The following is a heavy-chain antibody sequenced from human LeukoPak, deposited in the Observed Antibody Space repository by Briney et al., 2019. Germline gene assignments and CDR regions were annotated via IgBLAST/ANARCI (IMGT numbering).Heavy chain of an antibody. D-gene: IGHD2-21*01. CDR3: ARGYFDAFDI. V-gene: IGHV4-34*01. J-gene: IGHJ3*02. CDR1: GGSFSGYY. Sequence: SETLSLTCAVYGGSFSGYYWSWIRQPPGKGLEWIGEINHSGSTNYNPSLKSRVTISVDTSKNQFSLKLSSVTAADTAVYYCARGYFDAFDIWGQGTMVTDSS. CDR2: INHSGST.